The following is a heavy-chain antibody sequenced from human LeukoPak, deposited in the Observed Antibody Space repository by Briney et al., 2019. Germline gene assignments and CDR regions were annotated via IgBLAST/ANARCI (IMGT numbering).Heavy chain of an antibody. D-gene: IGHD3-9*01. J-gene: IGHJ5*02. CDR2: IYYSGST. CDR3: ASTSLDYDILTGYYSWFDP. Sequence: PSETLSLTCTVSGGSISSYYGSWIRQPPGKGLEWIGYIYYSGSTNYNPSLKSRVTISVDTSKNQFSLKLSSVTAADTAVYYCASTSLDYDILTGYYSWFDPWGQGTMVTVSS. CDR1: GGSISSYY. V-gene: IGHV4-59*01.